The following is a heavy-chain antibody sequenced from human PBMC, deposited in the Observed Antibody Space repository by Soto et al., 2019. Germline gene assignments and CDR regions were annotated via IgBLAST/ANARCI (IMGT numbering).Heavy chain of an antibody. CDR3: TTDSHFSARLVRFDL. V-gene: IGHV3-15*07. Sequence: CAGSGSTFSTAWITWVPQAPGKELEWVGRIKSKIDGGTTDFAAFVQGRFAISRDDSQDTMFLQMNSLKSEDTAVYYCTTDSHFSARLVRFDLWGRGTLVTVSS. CDR2: IKSKIDGGTT. CDR1: GSTFSTAW. J-gene: IGHJ4*01. D-gene: IGHD3-3*02.